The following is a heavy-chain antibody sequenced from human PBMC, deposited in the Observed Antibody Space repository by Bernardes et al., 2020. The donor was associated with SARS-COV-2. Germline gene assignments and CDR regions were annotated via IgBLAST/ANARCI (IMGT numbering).Heavy chain of an antibody. J-gene: IGHJ4*02. CDR1: GFTFSTYA. D-gene: IGHD6-19*01. Sequence: SLRLSCAASGFTFSTYAMHWVRQAPGKGLEWVAVISYDGSNKNYADSVKGRFTISRDNSKKTLYLQMNSLRAEDTAVYYCATENVHSSGPFDCWGQGTLVTVSS. CDR3: ATENVHSSGPFDC. CDR2: ISYDGSNK. V-gene: IGHV3-30*03.